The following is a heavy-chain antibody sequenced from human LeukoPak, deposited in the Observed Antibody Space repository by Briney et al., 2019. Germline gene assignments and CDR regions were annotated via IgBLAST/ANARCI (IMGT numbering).Heavy chain of an antibody. J-gene: IGHJ3*02. CDR2: IKQDGSEK. CDR3: ARATKNAFDI. Sequence: QTGGSLRLSCAASGFTFSDYWMSWVRQAPGKGLEWVANIKQDGSEKYYMDSVKGRFTISRDNAKNSLYLQMNSLRAEDTAMYYCARATKNAFDIWGQGTMVTVSS. CDR1: GFTFSDYW. V-gene: IGHV3-7*04. D-gene: IGHD2-8*01.